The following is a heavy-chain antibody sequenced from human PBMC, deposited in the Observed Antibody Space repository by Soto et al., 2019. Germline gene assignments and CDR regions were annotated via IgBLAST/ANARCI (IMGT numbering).Heavy chain of an antibody. Sequence: QVQLQESGPGLVKPSETLSLTCTVSGGSISSYYWSWIRQPPGKGLEWIGYIYYSGSTNYNPSLRSRVALSVDTSKNQFSLKLSSVTAADTAVYYCARHGRGGGNWFDPWGQGTLVTVSS. V-gene: IGHV4-59*08. D-gene: IGHD2-15*01. J-gene: IGHJ5*02. CDR1: GGSISSYY. CDR3: ARHGRGGGNWFDP. CDR2: IYYSGST.